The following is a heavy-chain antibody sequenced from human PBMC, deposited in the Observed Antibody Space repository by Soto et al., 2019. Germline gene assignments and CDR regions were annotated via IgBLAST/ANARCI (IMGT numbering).Heavy chain of an antibody. Sequence: GGSLRLSCAASGFTFSDYYMSWIRQAPGKGLEWVSYISSSSSYTNYADSVKGRFTISRDNAKNSLYLQMNSLRAEDTAVYYCERDVTYYYFFIVYYTLESWFDFWGQGTLVTVS. J-gene: IGHJ5*01. V-gene: IGHV3-11*06. CDR2: ISSSSSYT. CDR1: GFTFSDYY. D-gene: IGHD3-3*01. CDR3: ERDVTYYYFFIVYYTLESWFDF.